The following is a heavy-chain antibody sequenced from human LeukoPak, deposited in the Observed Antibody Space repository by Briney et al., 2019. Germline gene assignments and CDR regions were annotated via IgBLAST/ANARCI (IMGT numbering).Heavy chain of an antibody. V-gene: IGHV3-23*01. CDR3: AKNYASGRGVPYGMDV. CDR1: GFTFSSYA. J-gene: IGHJ6*02. Sequence: GGSLRLSCVASGFTFSSYAMRWVRQAPGKGLEWVSAIGAGSGAITIYADSVKGRFTISRDNSKNTLYLQMNSLRGEDTAVYYCAKNYASGRGVPYGMDVWGQGTTVTVSS. CDR2: IGAGSGAIT. D-gene: IGHD3-10*01.